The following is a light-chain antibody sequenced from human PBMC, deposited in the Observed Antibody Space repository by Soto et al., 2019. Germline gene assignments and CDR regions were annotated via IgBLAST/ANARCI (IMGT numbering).Light chain of an antibody. CDR2: AAY. CDR3: QQTYSIPLT. Sequence: DLQMTPSPSSLSASVGDRVTIXXRNSQSINNYLNWYQQKPGRAPKLXIYAAYNLQSGVPSRFSGSGSGTDFTLAISALQPDDFATYFCQQTYSIPLTFGGGTKVDIK. CDR1: QSINNY. V-gene: IGKV1-39*01. J-gene: IGKJ4*01.